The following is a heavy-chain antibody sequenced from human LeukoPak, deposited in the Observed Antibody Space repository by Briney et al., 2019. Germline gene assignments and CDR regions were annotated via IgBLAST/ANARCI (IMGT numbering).Heavy chain of an antibody. CDR3: AKGSYYDSSGSFYFDY. Sequence: GGSLRLSCAASGFTFSSSAMSWVRQAPGKGLEWVSGISGSGDNTYYADSVKGRFTISRDNSKNTLHVQVNSLGTEDTAAYYCAKGSYYDSSGSFYFDYWGQGTLVTVSS. J-gene: IGHJ4*02. CDR1: GFTFSSSA. D-gene: IGHD3-22*01. V-gene: IGHV3-23*01. CDR2: ISGSGDNT.